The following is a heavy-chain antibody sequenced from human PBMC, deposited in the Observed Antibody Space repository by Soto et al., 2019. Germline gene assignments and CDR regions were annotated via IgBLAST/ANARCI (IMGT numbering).Heavy chain of an antibody. CDR3: AKGASTTVFAVNDY. V-gene: IGHV3-9*01. D-gene: IGHD4-17*01. CDR1: GFTFADYA. J-gene: IGHJ4*02. CDR2: ISWNSGNL. Sequence: EVQLVESGGGLVQPGRSLRLSCAASGFTFADYAMHWVRQGPGKGLEGVSSISWNSGNLGYAASVKGRFTISRDNAKNSLYLQMNSLRGEDTALYYCAKGASTTVFAVNDYSGQGTLVTVSS.